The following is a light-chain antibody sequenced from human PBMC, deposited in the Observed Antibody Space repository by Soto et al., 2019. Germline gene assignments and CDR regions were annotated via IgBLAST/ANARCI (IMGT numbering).Light chain of an antibody. CDR3: QQYNNWPQT. Sequence: IVMTQSASPLSVSPGGRATLSWGASQSVSSNLAWYHQKPGQAPRLLIYGASTRATGIPARFSGGGSETEVNLTISSLQSEDFAVYYCQQYNNWPQTFGQGTKVDIK. CDR1: QSVSSN. V-gene: IGKV3-15*01. J-gene: IGKJ1*01. CDR2: GAS.